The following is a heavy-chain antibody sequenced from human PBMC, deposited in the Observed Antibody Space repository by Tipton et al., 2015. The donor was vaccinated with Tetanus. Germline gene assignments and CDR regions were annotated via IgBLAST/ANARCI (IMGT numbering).Heavy chain of an antibody. CDR1: GYTFTSYG. CDR3: ARPLRSYYYYYVMDV. J-gene: IGHJ6*02. V-gene: IGHV1-18*01. CDR2: ISAYNGNT. Sequence: QSGAEVKKPGASVKVSCKASGYTFTSYGISWVRQAPGQGLEWMGWISAYNGNTNYAQKLQGRVTMTTDTSTSTAYMELRSLRSDDTAVYYCARPLRSYYYYYVMDVWGQGTSVTVSS. D-gene: IGHD2-15*01.